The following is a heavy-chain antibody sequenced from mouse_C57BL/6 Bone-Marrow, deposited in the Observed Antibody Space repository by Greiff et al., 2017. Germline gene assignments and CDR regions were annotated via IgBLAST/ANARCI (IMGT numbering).Heavy chain of an antibody. CDR3: ARAGGLLWVDY. CDR1: GYTFTSYW. CDR2: IYPSDSET. V-gene: IGHV1-61*01. J-gene: IGHJ2*01. D-gene: IGHD2-10*01. Sequence: QVQLKQPGAELVRPGSSVKLSCKASGYTFTSYWMDWVKQRPGQGLEWIGNIYPSDSETHYNQKFKDKATLTVDKSSSTAYMQLSSLTSEDSAVYYCARAGGLLWVDYWGQGTTLTVSS.